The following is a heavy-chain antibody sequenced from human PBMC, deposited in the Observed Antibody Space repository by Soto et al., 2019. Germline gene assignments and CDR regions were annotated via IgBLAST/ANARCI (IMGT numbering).Heavy chain of an antibody. CDR1: GFTFRSYA. CDR2: ISGSGGST. CDR3: AMRSSGSDFEY. D-gene: IGHD6-19*01. V-gene: IGHV3-23*01. Sequence: EVQLLESGGGLVQPGGSLRLSCAASGFTFRSYAMSWVRQAPGKGLEWGSAISGSGGSTYYADSVKGRFTLSRDNSKTTLYLQMNSLRAEDTAVDYCAMRSSGSDFEYWGQGTVVSVSS. J-gene: IGHJ4*02.